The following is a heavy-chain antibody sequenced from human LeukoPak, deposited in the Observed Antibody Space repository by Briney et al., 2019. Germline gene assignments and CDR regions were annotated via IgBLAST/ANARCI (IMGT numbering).Heavy chain of an antibody. CDR2: FRGIGGST. CDR1: GFTFSSYA. Sequence: GGSLRLSCAASGFTFSSYAMSWVRQAPGKGLEGVSAFRGIGGSTYYADSVKGRFTISRDNSKNTLYLQMNSLRAEDAAVYYCAKDMRPLRLGELSSPDAFDIWGQGTMVTVSS. V-gene: IGHV3-23*01. J-gene: IGHJ3*02. D-gene: IGHD3-16*02. CDR3: AKDMRPLRLGELSSPDAFDI.